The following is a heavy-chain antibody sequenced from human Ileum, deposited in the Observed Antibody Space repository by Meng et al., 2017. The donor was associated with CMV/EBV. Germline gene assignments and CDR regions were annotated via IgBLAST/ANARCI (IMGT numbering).Heavy chain of an antibody. V-gene: IGHV4-39*07. D-gene: IGHD6-25*01. CDR2: IYYSGST. J-gene: IGHJ5*02. Sequence: VSGGSSSSSTYYWGWIRQPPGKGLEWIGSIYYSGSTYYNPSLKSRVTISVDTSKNQFSLKLSSVTAADTAVYYCVRDPLWRLTFDPWGQGTLVTVSS. CDR1: GGSSSSSTYY. CDR3: VRDPLWRLTFDP.